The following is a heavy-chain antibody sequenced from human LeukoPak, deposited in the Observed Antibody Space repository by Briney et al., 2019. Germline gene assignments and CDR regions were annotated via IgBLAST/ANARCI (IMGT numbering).Heavy chain of an antibody. CDR1: GYSFTSYW. J-gene: IGHJ3*02. V-gene: IGHV5-51*01. D-gene: IGHD2-15*01. Sequence: GESLKISCKGSGYSFTSYWIGWVRQMPGKGLEWMGIIYPGDSDTRYSPSFQGQVTISADQSISTAYLQWSSLKASDTAMYYCATGYCSGGSCSDAFDIWGQGTMVTVSS. CDR3: ATGYCSGGSCSDAFDI. CDR2: IYPGDSDT.